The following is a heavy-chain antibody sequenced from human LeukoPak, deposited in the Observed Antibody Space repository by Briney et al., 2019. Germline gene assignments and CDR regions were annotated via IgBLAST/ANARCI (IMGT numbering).Heavy chain of an antibody. Sequence: SETVSLTCTVSGASVNTYYWSWIRQPPGRGLEWIGFIHNSGITNYNPSLKSRVTLSLDTSRNQISLRLRSVTAADTAVYYCARRIRLVRAFDYWGQGTLVTVSS. CDR2: IHNSGIT. CDR3: ARRIRLVRAFDY. CDR1: GASVNTYY. D-gene: IGHD6-19*01. V-gene: IGHV4-59*08. J-gene: IGHJ4*02.